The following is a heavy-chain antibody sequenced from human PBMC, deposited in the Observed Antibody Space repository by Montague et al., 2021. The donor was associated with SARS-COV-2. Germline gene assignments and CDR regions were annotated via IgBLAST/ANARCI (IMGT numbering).Heavy chain of an antibody. D-gene: IGHD2-15*01. V-gene: IGHV3-9*01. CDR1: GFTFDDYA. J-gene: IGHJ4*02. CDR3: ARSLAATLLVYFDY. Sequence: SLRLSCAASGFTFDDYAMHWVRQAPGKGLEWVSGISGNSVSIGYADSVKGRLTISRDNAKNSLYLQMNSLRAEDTAVYYCARSLAATLLVYFDYWGQGTLVTGSA. CDR2: ISGNSVSI.